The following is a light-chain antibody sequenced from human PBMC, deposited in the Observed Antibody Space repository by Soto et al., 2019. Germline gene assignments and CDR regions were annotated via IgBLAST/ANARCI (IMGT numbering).Light chain of an antibody. J-gene: IGKJ4*01. CDR2: GTS. CDR3: QQRSNWLALT. Sequence: EIVMTQSPASLSVSPGESVTLSCRASQSVASNLAWYQQKPGQAPRLLIYGTSTRATGVPARFSGSGSGTEFTLTISSLQSEDFAVYYCQQRSNWLALTFGGGTKVDIK. V-gene: IGKV3-15*01. CDR1: QSVASN.